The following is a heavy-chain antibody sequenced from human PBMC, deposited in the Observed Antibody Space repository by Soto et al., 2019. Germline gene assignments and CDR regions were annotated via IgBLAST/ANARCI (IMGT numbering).Heavy chain of an antibody. CDR3: ARDPSTGFADC. J-gene: IGHJ4*02. D-gene: IGHD3-9*01. Sequence: GGSLRLSCAASGFTFSNYAMTWVRQAPGKGLEWVSGIIGSGGSTYYADSVKGRFTISRDNSKNTLYLQMNSLRAEDTAVYYCARDPSTGFADCWGQGTLVTVSS. CDR2: IIGSGGST. V-gene: IGHV3-23*01. CDR1: GFTFSNYA.